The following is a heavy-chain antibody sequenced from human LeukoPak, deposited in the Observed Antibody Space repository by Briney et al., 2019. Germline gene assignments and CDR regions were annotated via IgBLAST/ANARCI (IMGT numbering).Heavy chain of an antibody. J-gene: IGHJ4*02. D-gene: IGHD6-13*01. CDR3: AKWRSSWFLEDF. V-gene: IGHV3-23*01. CDR2: ISGRGYSI. Sequence: GGTLRLSCAASGFTFSNSGMTWVRQAPGKGLDWVSSISGRGYSIYYADSVKGRFTISRDNSQNTVFLQMDSLRVEDTAVYYCAKWRSSWFLEDFWGQGTLVTVSS. CDR1: GFTFSNSG.